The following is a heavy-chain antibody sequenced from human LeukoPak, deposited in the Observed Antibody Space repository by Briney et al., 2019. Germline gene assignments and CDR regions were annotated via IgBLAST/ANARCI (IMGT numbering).Heavy chain of an antibody. CDR1: GFTFSSYS. CDR3: ARSGGSGSYYTFDY. J-gene: IGHJ4*02. V-gene: IGHV3-21*01. D-gene: IGHD3-10*01. CDR2: ISSSSSYI. Sequence: GGSLRLSCAASGFTFSSYSMNWVRQAPGKGLEWVSSISSSSSYIYYADSVKGRFTISRDNAKNSLYLQMNSLRVEDTAVYYCARSGGSGSYYTFDYWGQGTLVTVSS.